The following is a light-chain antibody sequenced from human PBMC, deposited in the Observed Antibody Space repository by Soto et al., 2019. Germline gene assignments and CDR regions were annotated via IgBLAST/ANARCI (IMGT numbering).Light chain of an antibody. Sequence: QSALTQPRSVSGSPGQSVTISCTGTSSDVGGYNYVSWYQQHPGKAPKLMIYDVSKRPSGVPDRFSGSKSGNTASLTISGLQAEDEADNYCCSYARSYTWVFGGGTKLTVL. V-gene: IGLV2-11*01. CDR2: DVS. CDR1: SSDVGGYNY. J-gene: IGLJ3*02. CDR3: CSYARSYTWV.